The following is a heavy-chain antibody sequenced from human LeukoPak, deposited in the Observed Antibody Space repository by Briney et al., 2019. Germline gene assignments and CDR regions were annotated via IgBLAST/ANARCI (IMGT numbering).Heavy chain of an antibody. CDR2: IYTSGST. J-gene: IGHJ2*01. D-gene: IGHD2-2*01. CDR3: ARASMEDVVVVPAAIKWYFDL. Sequence: SETLSLTCTVSGGSISSGSYYWSWIRQPAGKGLEWIGRIYTSGSTNYNPSLKSRVTISVDTSKNQFPLKLSSVTAADTAVYYCARASMEDVVVVPAAIKWYFDLWGRGTLVTVSS. CDR1: GGSISSGSYY. V-gene: IGHV4-61*02.